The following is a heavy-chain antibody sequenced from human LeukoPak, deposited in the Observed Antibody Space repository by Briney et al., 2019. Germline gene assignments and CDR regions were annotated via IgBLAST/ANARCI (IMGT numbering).Heavy chain of an antibody. CDR3: AEGINSSSAKRYYYYMDV. CDR2: IIPILGIA. J-gene: IGHJ6*03. Sequence: SVKVSCKASGGTFSSYPISWVRQAPGQGLEWMGRIIPILGIANYAQKFQGRVTITADKSTSTAYMELSSLRSEDTAVYYCAEGINSSSAKRYYYYMDVWGKGTTVTVSS. V-gene: IGHV1-69*02. D-gene: IGHD6-6*01. CDR1: GGTFSSYP.